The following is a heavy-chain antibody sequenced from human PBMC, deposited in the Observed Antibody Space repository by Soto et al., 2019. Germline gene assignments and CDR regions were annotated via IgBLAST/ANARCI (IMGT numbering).Heavy chain of an antibody. CDR3: AKGLKWHPEGYFDY. D-gene: IGHD2-15*01. CDR1: GFTFDDYA. V-gene: IGHV3-9*01. J-gene: IGHJ4*02. Sequence: EVQLVESGGGLVQPGRSLRLSCAASGFTFDDYAMHWVRQAPGKGLEWVSSISWNSGSIAYADSVKGRFTISRDNAKNYLYLQMNSLRAEDTALYYCAKGLKWHPEGYFDYWGQGTLVSVSS. CDR2: ISWNSGSI.